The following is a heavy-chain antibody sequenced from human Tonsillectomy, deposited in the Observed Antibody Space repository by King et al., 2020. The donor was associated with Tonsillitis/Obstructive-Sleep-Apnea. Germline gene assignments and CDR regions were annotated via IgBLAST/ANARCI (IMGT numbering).Heavy chain of an antibody. Sequence: VQLVQSGAEVKKPGASVKVSCKASGYTFTTNYVHWVRQAPGQGLEWMGRINPSDGITTHAQKFQGKDTMTKDTSTSTVNMELSSLRAEDTAVYYCVRDDKDGRHLDYWGQGSLVSVSS. D-gene: IGHD2-15*01. CDR2: INPSDGIT. J-gene: IGHJ4*02. CDR1: GYTFTTNY. V-gene: IGHV1-46*01. CDR3: VRDDKDGRHLDY.